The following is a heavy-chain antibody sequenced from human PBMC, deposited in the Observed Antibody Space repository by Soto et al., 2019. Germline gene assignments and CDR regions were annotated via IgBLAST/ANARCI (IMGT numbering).Heavy chain of an antibody. CDR2: ISGSGGST. D-gene: IGHD4-17*01. V-gene: IGHV3-23*01. CDR3: ARYPIYGDYASFDY. CDR1: GFTFSSYA. Sequence: PGGSLRLSCAASGFTFSSYAMSWVRQAPGKGLEWVSAISGSGGSTYYADSVKGRFTISRDNSKNTLYLQMNSLRAEDTAVYYCARYPIYGDYASFDYWGQGTLVTVSS. J-gene: IGHJ4*02.